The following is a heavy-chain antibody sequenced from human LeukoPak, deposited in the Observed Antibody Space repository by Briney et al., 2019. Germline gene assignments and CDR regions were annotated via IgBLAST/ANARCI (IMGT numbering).Heavy chain of an antibody. CDR3: ARDVRSIAAAGTGGDY. D-gene: IGHD6-13*01. Sequence: PGGSLRLSCAASGFTFSSYSMNWVRQAPGKGLEWVPSISSGSSYIYYADSVKGRFTISRDNAKNSLYLQMNSLRAEDTAVYYCARDVRSIAAAGTGGDYWGQGTLVTVSS. J-gene: IGHJ4*02. CDR2: ISSGSSYI. V-gene: IGHV3-21*01. CDR1: GFTFSSYS.